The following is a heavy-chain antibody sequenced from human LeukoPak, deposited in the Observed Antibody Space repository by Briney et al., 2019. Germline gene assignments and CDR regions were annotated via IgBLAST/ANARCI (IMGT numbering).Heavy chain of an antibody. CDR3: ARQAGSGLFILP. CDR2: IYTSGST. V-gene: IGHV4-61*02. J-gene: IGHJ4*02. CDR1: GGSISSGSYY. Sequence: SETLSLTCTVSGGSISSGSYYWSWIRQPAGKGLEWIGRIYTSGSTNYNPSLKSRVTISIDTSKNQFSLRLTSVTAADTAVYYCARQAGSGLFILPGGQGTLVTVSS. D-gene: IGHD3/OR15-3a*01.